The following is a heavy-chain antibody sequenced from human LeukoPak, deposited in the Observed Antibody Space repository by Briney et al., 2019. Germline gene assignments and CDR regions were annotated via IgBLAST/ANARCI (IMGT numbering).Heavy chain of an antibody. V-gene: IGHV3-9*01. J-gene: IGHJ4*02. D-gene: IGHD6-19*01. CDR2: ISWNSGSI. Sequence: GRSLRLSCAAPGFTFDDYAMHWVRQAPGKGLEWVSGISWNSGSIGYADSVKGRFTISRDNAKNSLYLQMNSLRAEDTALYYCAKDDSSGWYRDFDYWGQGTLVTVSS. CDR1: GFTFDDYA. CDR3: AKDDSSGWYRDFDY.